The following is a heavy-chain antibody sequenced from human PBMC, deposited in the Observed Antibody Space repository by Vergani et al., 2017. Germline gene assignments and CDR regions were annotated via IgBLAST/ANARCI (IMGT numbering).Heavy chain of an antibody. V-gene: IGHV1-8*01. CDR3: ARGTRLYEY. CDR2: MNPNSGNT. D-gene: IGHD2/OR15-2a*01. CDR1: GYTFTSFD. Sequence: QVQLVQSGAEVKKPGASVKVSCKASGYTFTSFDFSWVRQATGQGLEWMGWMNPNSGNTGYAQKFQGRVTMTRNTSISTAYMELNRLRSEDTAIYYCARGTRLYEYWGQGTLVTVSS. J-gene: IGHJ1*01.